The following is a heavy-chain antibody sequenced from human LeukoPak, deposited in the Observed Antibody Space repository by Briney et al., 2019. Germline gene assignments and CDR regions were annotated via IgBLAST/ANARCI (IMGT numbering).Heavy chain of an antibody. CDR2: ISYDGSNK. Sequence: GGSLRLSCAASGFTFSSYGMHWVRQAPCKGLEWAAVISYDGSNKYYADSVKGRFTVSRDNSKNTLYLKMNSLRAEDTAVYYCARGAFSGSYILRYWGQGTLVTVSS. J-gene: IGHJ4*02. V-gene: IGHV3-30*19. CDR3: ARGAFSGSYILRY. D-gene: IGHD3-10*01. CDR1: GFTFSSYG.